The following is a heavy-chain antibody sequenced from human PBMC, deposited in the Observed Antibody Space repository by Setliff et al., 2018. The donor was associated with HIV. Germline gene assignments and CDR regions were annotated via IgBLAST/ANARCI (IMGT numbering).Heavy chain of an antibody. CDR2: VSYSGST. V-gene: IGHV4-59*01. CDR1: GGSIGGYH. J-gene: IGHJ4*02. Sequence: PSETLSLTCTVSGGSIGGYHWSWVRQPPGRGLEWIGYVSYSGSTSYNPSLDSRVTMSVDSSRDQFSLKLSSVTAADTAVYFCARTRGRALVSHYFDNWGQGRLVTSPQ. D-gene: IGHD1-26*01. CDR3: ARTRGRALVSHYFDN.